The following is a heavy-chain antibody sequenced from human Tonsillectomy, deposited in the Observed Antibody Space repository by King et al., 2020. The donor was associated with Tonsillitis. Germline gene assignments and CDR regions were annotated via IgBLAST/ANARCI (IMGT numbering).Heavy chain of an antibody. CDR1: GFTVSNNY. V-gene: IGHV3-53*04. Sequence: QLVQSGGGLVQPGGSLRLSCAASGFTVSNNYMSWVRQASGKGLEWVSVIYNGGSTNYADSVKGRFTISRHNSKNTLYLQMNSLRAEDTAVYYCASGAAYYYYGMDVWGQGTTVTVSS. CDR3: ASGAAYYYYGMDV. J-gene: IGHJ6*02. D-gene: IGHD1-26*01. CDR2: IYNGGST.